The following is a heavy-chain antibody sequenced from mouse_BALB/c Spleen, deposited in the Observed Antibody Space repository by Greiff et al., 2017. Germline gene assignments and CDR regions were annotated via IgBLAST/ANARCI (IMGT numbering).Heavy chain of an antibody. J-gene: IGHJ3*01. Sequence: VQLQQSGAELVKPGASVKLSCKASGYTFTEYIIHWVKQRSGQGLEWIGWFYPGSGSIKYNEKFKDKATLTADKSSSTVYMELSRLTSEDSAVYFCARHEASIYYDYPAWFAYWGQGTLVTVSA. CDR3: ARHEASIYYDYPAWFAY. D-gene: IGHD2-4*01. V-gene: IGHV1-62-2*01. CDR1: GYTFTEYI. CDR2: FYPGSGSI.